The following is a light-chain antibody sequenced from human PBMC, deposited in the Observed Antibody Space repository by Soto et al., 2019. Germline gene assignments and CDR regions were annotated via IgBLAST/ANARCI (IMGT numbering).Light chain of an antibody. V-gene: IGKV3-20*01. CDR2: GAS. CDR1: QSVSSIY. CDR3: QQYGSSPT. Sequence: EIVLTQSPGTLSLSPGERATLSCRASQSVSSIYLAWYQQKPGQAPRLLIYGASSRATGIPDRFSGSGSGTDVTLTISRLEPEDFAVYYCQQYGSSPTFGQGTKVEIK. J-gene: IGKJ1*01.